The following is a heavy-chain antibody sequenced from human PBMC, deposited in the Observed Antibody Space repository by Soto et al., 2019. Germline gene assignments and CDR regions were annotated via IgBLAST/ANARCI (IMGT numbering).Heavy chain of an antibody. CDR1: GYTFTNYY. Sequence: ASVKVSCKASGYTFTNYYMHWVRQAPGQGLEWMGMINPSGDSTTYAQKFQGRVTMTRDTSTSTVYIELSSLRSEDTAVYYCARQDEPLGYWGQGTLVTVSS. D-gene: IGHD1-26*01. CDR2: INPSGDST. V-gene: IGHV1-46*01. CDR3: ARQDEPLGY. J-gene: IGHJ4*02.